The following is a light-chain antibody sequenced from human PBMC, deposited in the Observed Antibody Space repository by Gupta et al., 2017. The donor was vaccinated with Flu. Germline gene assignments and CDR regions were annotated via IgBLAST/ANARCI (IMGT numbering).Light chain of an antibody. CDR3: QQYNNWPPIT. J-gene: IGKJ5*01. V-gene: IGKV3-15*01. Sequence: EIVMTQSPATLSVSPGERATLSCRASRSVSSNVAWYQQTPGQAPRLLIYGASTRATGIPARFSGSGSGTEFTLTISSLQSEDFAVYYCQQYNNWPPITFGQGTRLEIK. CDR2: GAS. CDR1: RSVSSN.